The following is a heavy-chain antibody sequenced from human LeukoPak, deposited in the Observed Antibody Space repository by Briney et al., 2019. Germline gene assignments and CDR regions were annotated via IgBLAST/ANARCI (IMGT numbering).Heavy chain of an antibody. CDR3: ATLNYYDSSGYYEGSPQDY. CDR2: IIPIFGTA. Sequence: SVKVSCKASGGTFSSYAISWVRQAPGQGLEWMGGIIPIFGTANYAQKFQGRVTITADESTSTAYMELSSLRSEDTAVYYCATLNYYDSSGYYEGSPQDYWGQGTLVTVSS. V-gene: IGHV1-69*13. J-gene: IGHJ4*02. CDR1: GGTFSSYA. D-gene: IGHD3-22*01.